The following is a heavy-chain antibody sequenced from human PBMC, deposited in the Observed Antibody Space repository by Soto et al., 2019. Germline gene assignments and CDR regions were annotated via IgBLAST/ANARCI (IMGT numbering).Heavy chain of an antibody. Sequence: QVQLVESGGGVVQPGRSLRLSCAASGFTFSSYAMHWVRQAPGKGLEWVAVISYDGSNKYYADSVKGRFTISRDNSKNTLYLQMNSLRAEDTAVYYCAKFGAAAGGNWFDPWGQGTLVTVSS. J-gene: IGHJ5*02. CDR2: ISYDGSNK. D-gene: IGHD6-13*01. CDR1: GFTFSSYA. CDR3: AKFGAAAGGNWFDP. V-gene: IGHV3-30-3*02.